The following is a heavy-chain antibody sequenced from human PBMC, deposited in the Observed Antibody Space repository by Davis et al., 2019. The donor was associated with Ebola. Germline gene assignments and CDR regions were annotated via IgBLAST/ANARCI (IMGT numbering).Heavy chain of an antibody. V-gene: IGHV4-59*08. CDR1: GGSISDHY. D-gene: IGHD3-10*01. CDR3: ARRVPMGNWFDP. Sequence: MPGGSLRLSCTVSGGSISDHYWCWIRQPPGKALALIGYIYFVAPTNYNPSLKSRVTISLDPSKNQLSLKLSSVTAADTAVYYCARRVPMGNWFDPWGQGTLVTVSS. J-gene: IGHJ5*02. CDR2: IYFVAPT.